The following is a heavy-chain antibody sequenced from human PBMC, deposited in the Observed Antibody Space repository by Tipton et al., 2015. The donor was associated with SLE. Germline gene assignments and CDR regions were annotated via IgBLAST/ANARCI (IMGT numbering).Heavy chain of an antibody. V-gene: IGHV1-69*06. Sequence: QLVQSGAEVKKPGSSVKVSCKASGGTFSSYAISWVRQAPGQGLEWMGGIIPIFGTANYAQKFQGRVTITADKSTSTAYMELSSLRSEDTAVYYCARRYYDSSGYMRAWYFDYWGQGTLVTVSS. J-gene: IGHJ4*02. D-gene: IGHD3-22*01. CDR1: GGTFSSYA. CDR2: IIPIFGTA. CDR3: ARRYYDSSGYMRAWYFDY.